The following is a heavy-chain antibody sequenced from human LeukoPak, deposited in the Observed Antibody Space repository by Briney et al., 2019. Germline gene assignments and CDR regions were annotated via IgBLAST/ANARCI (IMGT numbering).Heavy chain of an antibody. Sequence: GGSLRLSCAASGFTFSSYGMHWVRQAPGKGLEWVAVIRYDGSNKYYADSVKGRFTISRDNSKNTLYLQMNSLRAEDTAVYYCAKDLEQWLVPNYFDYWGQGTLVTVSS. J-gene: IGHJ4*02. D-gene: IGHD6-19*01. CDR2: IRYDGSNK. V-gene: IGHV3-30*02. CDR1: GFTFSSYG. CDR3: AKDLEQWLVPNYFDY.